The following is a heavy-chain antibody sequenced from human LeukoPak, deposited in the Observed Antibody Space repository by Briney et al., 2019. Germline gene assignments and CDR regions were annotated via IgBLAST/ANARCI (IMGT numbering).Heavy chain of an antibody. CDR1: GYTFTNYY. D-gene: IGHD2-2*01. CDR3: ARVSYGWDCKSTSCLVDY. V-gene: IGHV1-46*01. CDR2: INPDSGST. J-gene: IGHJ4*02. Sequence: ASVKVSCKASGYTFTNYYVHWVRQAPGQGLEWLGMINPDSGSTNYAQKFQGRVTMTRDTSTNTVYMELSSLRSEDTAVYYCARVSYGWDCKSTSCLVDYWGQGTLVTVPS.